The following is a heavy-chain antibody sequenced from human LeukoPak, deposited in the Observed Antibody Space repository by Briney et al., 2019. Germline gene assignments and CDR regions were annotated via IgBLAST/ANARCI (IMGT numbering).Heavy chain of an antibody. V-gene: IGHV4-59*01. CDR1: GGSISTYY. J-gene: IGHJ4*02. CDR2: IYYSGST. Sequence: PSETLSLTCSVSGGSISTYYWSWIRRPPGKGLEWIGNIYYSGSTNYNPSLKSRVTISVDTSKNQFSLKLSPVTAADTAVYYCARANYFDFWGQGTLVTVSS. CDR3: ARANYFDF.